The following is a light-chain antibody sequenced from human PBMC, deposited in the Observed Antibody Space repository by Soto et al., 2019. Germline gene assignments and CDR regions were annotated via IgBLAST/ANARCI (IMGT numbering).Light chain of an antibody. J-gene: IGKJ2*01. CDR1: QSVSSSH. V-gene: IGKV3-20*01. Sequence: EIVLTQSPGTLSLSPGERATLSCRASQSVSSSHLAWYQKKPGQAPRLLICEISDRESDIPDRFSGSGSGTDFTLTISGVEPEDSAIYYCQYSGTSPLYTFGQGTKLDIK. CDR2: EIS. CDR3: QYSGTSPLYT.